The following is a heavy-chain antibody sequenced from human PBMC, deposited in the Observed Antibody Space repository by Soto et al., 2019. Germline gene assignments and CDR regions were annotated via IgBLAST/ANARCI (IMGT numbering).Heavy chain of an antibody. CDR1: GNTFASHG. Sequence: GPEVKKPGASVKVSCKASGNTFASHGFSWVRQAPGQGLEWMGWISGFNGQTNYALKFQGRVTLTTDTSTSTGYMELRSLRSGDKAVYFCGRVDPRGVAAVSEYWGQAAVVTGSS. V-gene: IGHV1-18*01. CDR2: ISGFNGQT. CDR3: GRVDPRGVAAVSEY. J-gene: IGHJ4*02. D-gene: IGHD6-25*01.